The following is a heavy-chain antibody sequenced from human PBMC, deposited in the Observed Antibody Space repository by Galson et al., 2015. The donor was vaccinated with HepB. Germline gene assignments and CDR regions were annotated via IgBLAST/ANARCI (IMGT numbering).Heavy chain of an antibody. J-gene: IGHJ4*02. CDR1: GGSISSGGYS. V-gene: IGHV4-30-2*01. CDR2: IYHSGST. CDR3: ARGSSSWLIPLSPYFDY. D-gene: IGHD6-13*01. Sequence: LSLTCAVSGGSISSGGYSWSWIRQPPGKGLEWIGYIYHSGSTYYNPSLKSRVTISVDRSKNQFSLKLSSVTAADTAVYYCARGSSSWLIPLSPYFDYWGQGTLVTVSS.